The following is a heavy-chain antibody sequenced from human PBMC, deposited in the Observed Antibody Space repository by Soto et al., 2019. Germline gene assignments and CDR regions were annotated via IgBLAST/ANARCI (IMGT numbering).Heavy chain of an antibody. V-gene: IGHV3-15*01. J-gene: IGHJ4*02. CDR2: IKSKSDGGTT. D-gene: IGHD3-9*01. Sequence: EVQLVESGGGLVKPGGSLRLSCAASGFTFSNAWMSWVRQAPGKGLEWVGRIKSKSDGGTTDYAAPVKGSFTIERDDSKNTLYLQMNSLKTEDTAVYYCTTDDILTGSYYFDYWGQGTLVTVSS. CDR3: TTDDILTGSYYFDY. CDR1: GFTFSNAW.